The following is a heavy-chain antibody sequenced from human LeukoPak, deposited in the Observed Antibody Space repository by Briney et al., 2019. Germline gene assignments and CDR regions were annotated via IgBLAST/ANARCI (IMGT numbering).Heavy chain of an antibody. CDR2: VFHSGST. V-gene: IGHV4-61*01. CDR1: GGSVSSINYY. Sequence: SETLSLTCTVSGGSVSSINYYWSWIRQPPGKGLEWIGYVFHSGSTNYNPSLKSRVTISVDTSKNQFSPKLSSVTAADTAVYYCAREATGYYYYYGMDVWGQGTTVTVSS. J-gene: IGHJ6*02. D-gene: IGHD5-12*01. CDR3: AREATGYYYYYGMDV.